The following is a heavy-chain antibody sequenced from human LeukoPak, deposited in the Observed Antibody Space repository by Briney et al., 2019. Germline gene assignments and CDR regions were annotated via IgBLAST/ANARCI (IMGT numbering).Heavy chain of an antibody. CDR1: GFTFSNYA. Sequence: GGSLRLSCAASGFTFSNYAMSWVRQAPGKGLEWVSAISGSGGSTYYADSVKGRFTISRDNSKNTLSLQMNSLRPEDTALYYCAKLAGDVDYWGQGTLVTVPS. CDR2: ISGSGGST. V-gene: IGHV3-23*01. D-gene: IGHD3-16*01. J-gene: IGHJ4*02. CDR3: AKLAGDVDY.